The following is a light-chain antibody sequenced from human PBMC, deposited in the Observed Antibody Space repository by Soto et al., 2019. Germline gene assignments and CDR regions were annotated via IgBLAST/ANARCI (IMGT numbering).Light chain of an antibody. J-gene: IGKJ1*01. CDR3: QQYNAWPRT. CDR2: GAS. Sequence: EIVMTQSPATLSVSPGERATLSCRTSQSVSSNLAWYQQTPGQAPRLLIYGASTRATGIPARFSGSGSGTEFTLTISSLQSEDFALYYCQQYNAWPRTFGQGTKVEIK. V-gene: IGKV3-15*01. CDR1: QSVSSN.